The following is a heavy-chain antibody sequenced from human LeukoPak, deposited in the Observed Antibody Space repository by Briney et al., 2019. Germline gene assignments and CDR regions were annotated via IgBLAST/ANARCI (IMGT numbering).Heavy chain of an antibody. D-gene: IGHD5-24*01. CDR1: GGSISSSSYY. V-gene: IGHV4-39*01. CDR3: ALDGRSAMWFY. CDR2: IYYSGST. J-gene: IGHJ4*02. Sequence: SETLSLTCTVSGGSISSSSYYWGWIRQPPGKGLEWIGSIYYSGSTYYNPSLKSRVTISVDTSKNQFSLKLSSVTAADTAVYYCALDGRSAMWFYWGQGTLVTVSS.